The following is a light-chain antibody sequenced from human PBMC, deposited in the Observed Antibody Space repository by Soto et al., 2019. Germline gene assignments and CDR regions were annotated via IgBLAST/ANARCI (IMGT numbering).Light chain of an antibody. V-gene: IGKV1-39*01. CDR1: QSISSY. CDR3: QQSYSTLALT. J-gene: IGKJ4*01. CDR2: AAS. Sequence: DIQMTQSPSSLSASVGYRVTITCRASQSISSYLNWYQQKPGKAPKLLIYAASSLQSGVPSRFSGSGSGTDFTLTISSLQPEDFATYYCQQSYSTLALTFGGGTKLEIK.